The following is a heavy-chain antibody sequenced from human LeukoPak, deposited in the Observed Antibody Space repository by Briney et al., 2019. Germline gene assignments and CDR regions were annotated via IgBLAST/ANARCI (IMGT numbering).Heavy chain of an antibody. CDR3: ARDRPHGG. CDR1: GFTVSSNY. D-gene: IGHD4-23*01. Sequence: GGSLRLSCAASGFTVSSNYMSWVRQAPGKGLEWVSRINSGGSTYYADSVKGRFTISRDNFKNTVDLQMNSLRAEDTAVYYCARDRPHGGWGQGTLVTVSS. J-gene: IGHJ4*02. V-gene: IGHV3-53*01. CDR2: INSGGST.